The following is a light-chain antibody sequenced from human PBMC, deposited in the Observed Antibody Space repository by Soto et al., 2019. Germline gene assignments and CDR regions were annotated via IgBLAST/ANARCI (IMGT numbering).Light chain of an antibody. CDR2: GAS. CDR1: HSVSSSY. Sequence: EIVLTQSPGTLSLSPGERATLSCRASHSVSSSYLAWYQQKPGQAPRLLIYGASSRATGIPDRFSGSGSGTDFTLTISRLEPEDFAVYYCQQYESSLRTFGQGTKVEIK. J-gene: IGKJ1*01. V-gene: IGKV3-20*01. CDR3: QQYESSLRT.